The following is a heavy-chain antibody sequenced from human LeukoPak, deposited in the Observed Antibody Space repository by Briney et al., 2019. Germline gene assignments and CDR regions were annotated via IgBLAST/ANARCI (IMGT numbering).Heavy chain of an antibody. D-gene: IGHD2-2*01. Sequence: PGGSLRLSCAASGFTFSSYWMHWVRQAPGKGLVWVSRINSDGSSTSYADSVKGRFTISRDNAKNTLYLQMNSLRAEDTAVYYCARGGSRVHCSSTSCYSVRGYFDYWGQGTLVTVSS. V-gene: IGHV3-74*01. CDR3: ARGGSRVHCSSTSCYSVRGYFDY. CDR2: INSDGSST. CDR1: GFTFSSYW. J-gene: IGHJ4*02.